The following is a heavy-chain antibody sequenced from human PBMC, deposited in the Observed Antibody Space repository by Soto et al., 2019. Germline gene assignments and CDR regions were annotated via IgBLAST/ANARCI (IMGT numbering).Heavy chain of an antibody. J-gene: IGHJ6*02. Sequence: EVPLVESGGGLVQPGGSLRLSCAASGFTFSSYWMSWVRQAPGKGLEWVANIKQDGSEKYYVDSVKGRFTLSRDNAKNSLYLQMNSLRAEDTAVYYCAREEILWFGESYGMDVWGQGTTVTVSS. CDR2: IKQDGSEK. CDR3: AREEILWFGESYGMDV. D-gene: IGHD3-10*01. CDR1: GFTFSSYW. V-gene: IGHV3-7*04.